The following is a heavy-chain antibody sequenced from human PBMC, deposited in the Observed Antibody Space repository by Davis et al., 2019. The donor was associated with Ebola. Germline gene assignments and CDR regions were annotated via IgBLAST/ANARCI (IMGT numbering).Heavy chain of an antibody. Sequence: SVQVSCKASGYTFTSSDINWVRQATGQGLEWMGGIIPIFGTANYAQKLQGRVTMTTDTSTSTAYMELRSLRSDDTAVYYCARDPGGMSVARFDYWGQGTLVTVSS. J-gene: IGHJ4*02. D-gene: IGHD3-16*01. CDR2: IIPIFGTA. CDR3: ARDPGGMSVARFDY. CDR1: GYTFTSSD. V-gene: IGHV1-69*05.